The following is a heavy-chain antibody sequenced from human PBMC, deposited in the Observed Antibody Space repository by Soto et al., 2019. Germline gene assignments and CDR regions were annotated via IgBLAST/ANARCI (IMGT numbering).Heavy chain of an antibody. Sequence: SETLSLTCTVSGGSISSGDYYWSWIRQPPGKGLEWIGYIYYSGSTYYNPSLKSRVTISVDTSKNQFSLKLSSVTAADTAVYYCARSYQLPTSWFDPWGQGTLVTVSS. CDR2: IYYSGST. V-gene: IGHV4-30-4*01. CDR1: GGSISSGDYY. J-gene: IGHJ5*02. D-gene: IGHD2-2*01. CDR3: ARSYQLPTSWFDP.